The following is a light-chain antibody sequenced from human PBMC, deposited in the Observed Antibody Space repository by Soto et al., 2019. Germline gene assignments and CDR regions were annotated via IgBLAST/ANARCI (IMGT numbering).Light chain of an antibody. CDR2: DDH. V-gene: IGLV1-51*01. CDR3: ATWDLTLSAGVL. CDR1: SSNIGKNS. Sequence: QSVLTQRPSVSAAPGQRVSISCSGGSSNIGKNSVSWYQQLPATAPKLLIYDDHQRPSGIPDRFSASKSGTSATLDITGLQPADEADYYCATWDLTLSAGVLFGGGTKLTVL. J-gene: IGLJ2*01.